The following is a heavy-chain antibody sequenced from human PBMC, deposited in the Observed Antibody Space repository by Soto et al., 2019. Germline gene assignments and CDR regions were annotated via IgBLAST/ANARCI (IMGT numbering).Heavy chain of an antibody. CDR3: VRDFEGSYGYGPFDY. D-gene: IGHD5-18*01. CDR1: GCSFSSYW. Sequence: PGGTLRRSCTASGCSFSSYWMSRVRQAPGKGLEWVANIKQDGSENYYVDSVRGRFTISRDNAKNSLYLQMNSLRAEDTAVYYCVRDFEGSYGYGPFDYWGQ. J-gene: IGHJ4*02. CDR2: IKQDGSEN. V-gene: IGHV3-7*03.